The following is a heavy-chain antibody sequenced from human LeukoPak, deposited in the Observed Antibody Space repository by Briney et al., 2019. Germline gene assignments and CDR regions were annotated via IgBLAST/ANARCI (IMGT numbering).Heavy chain of an antibody. V-gene: IGHV4-30-4*01. D-gene: IGHD6-19*01. Sequence: PSQTLSLTCTVSGGSISNSDSYWSWIRQSPGKGLEWIGYIYYSGSTYYNPSLKSRITISVDTSKNQFSLKLRSVTAADTAVYYCALEGRSGWPVGYWGQGTLVTVSS. CDR2: IYYSGST. CDR1: GGSISNSDSY. CDR3: ALEGRSGWPVGY. J-gene: IGHJ4*02.